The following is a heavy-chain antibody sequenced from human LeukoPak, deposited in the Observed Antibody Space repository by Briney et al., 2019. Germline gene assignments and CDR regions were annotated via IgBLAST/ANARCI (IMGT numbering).Heavy chain of an antibody. CDR1: GFTVSDNY. V-gene: IGHV3-53*01. D-gene: IGHD6-13*01. J-gene: IGHJ4*02. CDR3: ARDAPQVPAAGVLAY. CDR2: MYSGGDT. Sequence: GGSLGLSCAASGFTVSDNYMSWVRQAPGKGLEWVSVMYSGGDTYYADSVKGRFTFSRDISKNTLYLQMNGLRTEDTAMYYCARDAPQVPAAGVLAYWGQGTLVTVSS.